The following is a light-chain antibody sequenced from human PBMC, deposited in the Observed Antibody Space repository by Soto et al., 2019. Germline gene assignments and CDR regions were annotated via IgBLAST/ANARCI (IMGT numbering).Light chain of an antibody. CDR1: ISNIGTNY. V-gene: IGLV1-47*01. Sequence: QSVLTQPPSVSGTPGQRVTISCSGGISNIGTNYVHWFQQLPGTAPKVLSNRDNQRPSGVPDRFFGSKSGTSASLAISGLRSEDEAEYYCAAWDDTVRSYVFGTGTKLTVL. CDR2: RDN. J-gene: IGLJ1*01. CDR3: AAWDDTVRSYV.